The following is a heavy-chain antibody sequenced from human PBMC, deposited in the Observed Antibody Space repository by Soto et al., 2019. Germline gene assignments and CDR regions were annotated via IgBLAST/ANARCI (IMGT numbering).Heavy chain of an antibody. CDR2: INAGNGNT. Sequence: QVQLVQSGAEVKKPGASVKVSCKASGYTFTSYAMHWVRQAPAQRLEWMGWINAGNGNTKYSQKFQGRVTITRDTSASTAYMEPSSLRSEDTAVYFCARGPGGPDGPGDYWGQGTLVTVSS. V-gene: IGHV1-3*01. CDR3: ARGPGGPDGPGDY. D-gene: IGHD2-15*01. J-gene: IGHJ4*02. CDR1: GYTFTSYA.